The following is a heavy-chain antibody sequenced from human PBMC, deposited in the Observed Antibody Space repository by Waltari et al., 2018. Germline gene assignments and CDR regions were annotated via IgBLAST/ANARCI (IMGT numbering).Heavy chain of an antibody. CDR1: GYTLTELS. J-gene: IGHJ6*02. D-gene: IGHD3-3*01. CDR2: FEPEDCET. V-gene: IGHV1-24*01. CDR3: AMILPFFEWFRRPVYGMHV. Sequence: QVQLVQSGAEVKKPGASVKVSCKVSGYTLTELSMHWVRQAPGKGLEWMGGFEPEDCETILAQKFQGRITMTEDTSPDTANMELSSLRSEDTAVYYCAMILPFFEWFRRPVYGMHVWGQGTTVTVSS.